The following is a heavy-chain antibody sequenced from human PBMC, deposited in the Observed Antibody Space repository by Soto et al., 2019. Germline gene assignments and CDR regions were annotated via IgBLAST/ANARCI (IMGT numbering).Heavy chain of an antibody. CDR3: ARNGITMVRGVIITSWFDP. D-gene: IGHD3-10*01. Sequence: SETLSLTCTVSGGSISSSSYYWGWIRQPPGKGLEWIGSIYYSGSTYYNPSLKSRVTISVDTSKNQFSLKLSSVTAADTAVYYCARNGITMVRGVIITSWFDPWGQGTLVSVSS. J-gene: IGHJ5*02. V-gene: IGHV4-39*01. CDR1: GGSISSSSYY. CDR2: IYYSGST.